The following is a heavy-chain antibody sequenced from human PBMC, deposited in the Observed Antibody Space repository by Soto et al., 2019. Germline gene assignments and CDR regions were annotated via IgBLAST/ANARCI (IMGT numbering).Heavy chain of an antibody. CDR3: ARGSLEYSSSYDAFDI. CDR1: GFTFSSYW. D-gene: IGHD6-6*01. Sequence: EVQLVESGGGLVQPGGSLRLSCAASGFTFSSYWMSWVRQAPGKGLEWVANIKQDGSEKYYVDSVKGRFTISRDNAKNSLYLQMNSLRAEDTAVYYCARGSLEYSSSYDAFDIWGQGTMVTVSS. J-gene: IGHJ3*02. CDR2: IKQDGSEK. V-gene: IGHV3-7*01.